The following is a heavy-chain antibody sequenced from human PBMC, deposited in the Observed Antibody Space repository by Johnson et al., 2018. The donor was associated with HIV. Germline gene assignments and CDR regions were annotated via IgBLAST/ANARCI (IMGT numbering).Heavy chain of an antibody. CDR2: IYSGSTI. V-gene: IGHV3-11*04. CDR3: ARDRGGPVRDDAFDI. CDR1: GFTFSDYY. D-gene: IGHD3-10*01. J-gene: IGHJ3*02. Sequence: VPLVESGGNLVKPGGSLRLSCAASGFTFSDYYMSWIRQAPGKGLEWVSVIYSGSTIYYADSVKGRFPISRDNAKNSLYLQMNSLRAEDTAVYYFARDRGGPVRDDAFDIWGQGTMVTVSS.